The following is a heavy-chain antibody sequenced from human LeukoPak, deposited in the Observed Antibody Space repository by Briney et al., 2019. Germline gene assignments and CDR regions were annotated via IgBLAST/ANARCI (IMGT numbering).Heavy chain of an antibody. CDR1: GLAFRNHW. CDR3: ARSLIPGRWYFDL. CDR2: ISTDGSYK. J-gene: IGHJ2*01. Sequence: GGSLRLSCVASGLAFRNHWMSWVRQAPGKGLEWVAAISTDGSYKYHGDSVKGRFTISRDNPMNTLYLQMNGLRPDDTAVYYCARSLIPGRWYFDLWGRGTLVTVSS. V-gene: IGHV3-30*03. D-gene: IGHD3-16*01.